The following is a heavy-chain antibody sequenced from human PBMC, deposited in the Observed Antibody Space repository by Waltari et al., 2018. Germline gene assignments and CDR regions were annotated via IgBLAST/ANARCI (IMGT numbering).Heavy chain of an antibody. V-gene: IGHV1-69*05. J-gene: IGHJ3*02. D-gene: IGHD6-13*01. Sequence: QVQLVQSGAELKKPGSSVKVSCKVSGGSFSTHAITGVRRAPGKGLEWMGGIIPMFATANYAQKIQDRVTINTDESMTTAYMHLSSLTSDDTAVYYCARGGLYGQQLLESAFEIWGQGTKVTVSS. CDR2: IIPMFATA. CDR1: GGSFSTHA. CDR3: ARGGLYGQQLLESAFEI.